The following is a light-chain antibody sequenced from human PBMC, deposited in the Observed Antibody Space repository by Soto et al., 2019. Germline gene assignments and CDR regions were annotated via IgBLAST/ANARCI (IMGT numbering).Light chain of an antibody. V-gene: IGKV3-20*01. J-gene: IGKJ1*01. CDR2: DAS. Sequence: VLAQSPGTLSLSPGERATLSGRASQSVSSNYLAWYQQKPGQAPRLLIYDASSRATGIPDRFSGSGSGTDFTLTISRLEPEDFEVYYCQQYGSSVRTFGQGTEVDI. CDR3: QQYGSSVRT. CDR1: QSVSSNY.